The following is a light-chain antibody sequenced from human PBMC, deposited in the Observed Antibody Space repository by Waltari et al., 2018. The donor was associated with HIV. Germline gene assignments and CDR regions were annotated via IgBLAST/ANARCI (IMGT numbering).Light chain of an antibody. CDR1: SSDVGEYDY. CDR2: EVS. V-gene: IGLV2-14*01. CDR3: SSYTRTSTLV. Sequence: QSALTQPTSVSGSPGQSITLSCTGTSSDVGEYDYFSWYQPLPGKAPKLMSYEVSNRPPGVSNRFSGSKSANTASLTISGLQAEDEADYYCSSYTRTSTLVFGGGTKLTVL. J-gene: IGLJ2*01.